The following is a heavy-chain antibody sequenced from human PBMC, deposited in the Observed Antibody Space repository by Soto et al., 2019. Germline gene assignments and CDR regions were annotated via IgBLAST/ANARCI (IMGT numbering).Heavy chain of an antibody. J-gene: IGHJ4*02. CDR2: ISGSGGST. D-gene: IGHD5-18*01. CDR3: AKGDQLWYNLFDY. CDR1: GFTFSSYA. Sequence: HPGGSLRLSCAASGFTFSSYAMSWVRQAPGKGLEWVSAISGSGGSTYYADSVKGRFTISRDNSKNTLYLQMNSLRAEDTAVYYCAKGDQLWYNLFDYWGQGTLVTVSS. V-gene: IGHV3-23*01.